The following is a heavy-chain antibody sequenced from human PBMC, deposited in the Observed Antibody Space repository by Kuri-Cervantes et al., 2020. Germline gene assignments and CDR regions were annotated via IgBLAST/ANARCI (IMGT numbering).Heavy chain of an antibody. D-gene: IGHD3-10*01. CDR3: ARDYGSGSYYAFDI. CDR2: ISYDGSNK. Sequence: GESLKISCAASGFTVSSNYMSWVRQAPGKGLEWVAVISYDGSNKYYADSVKGRFTISRDNSKNTLYLQMNSLRAEDTAVYYCARDYGSGSYYAFDIWGQGTMVTVSS. V-gene: IGHV3-30*01. CDR1: GFTVSSNY. J-gene: IGHJ3*02.